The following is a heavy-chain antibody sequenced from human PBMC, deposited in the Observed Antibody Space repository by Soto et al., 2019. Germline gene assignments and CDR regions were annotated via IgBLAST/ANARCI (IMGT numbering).Heavy chain of an antibody. D-gene: IGHD3-22*01. J-gene: IGHJ6*03. V-gene: IGHV3-23*01. CDR3: AKDGGSWHYDSSGYYYYYMDV. CDR1: GFTFSSYA. Sequence: GGSLRLSCAASGFTFSSYAMSWVRQAPGKGLEWVSAISGSGGSTYYADSVKGRFTISRDNSKNTLYLQMNSLRAEDTAVYDWAKDGGSWHYDSSGYYYYYMDVWGKGTTVTVSS. CDR2: ISGSGGST.